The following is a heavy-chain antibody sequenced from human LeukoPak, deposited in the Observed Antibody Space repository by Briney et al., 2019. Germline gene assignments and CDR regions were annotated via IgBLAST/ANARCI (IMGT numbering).Heavy chain of an antibody. J-gene: IGHJ5*02. V-gene: IGHV5-51*01. CDR2: IYPSDSDT. Sequence: GESLKISCKGSGYSFTNYWIAWVRQMPGKGLEWMGIIYPSDSDTRYSPSFQGQVTISADKSISTAYLQWSGLKASDTAMYYCARRRDCSGGTCYPFEPWGQGTLVTVSS. D-gene: IGHD2-15*01. CDR3: ARRRDCSGGTCYPFEP. CDR1: GYSFTNYW.